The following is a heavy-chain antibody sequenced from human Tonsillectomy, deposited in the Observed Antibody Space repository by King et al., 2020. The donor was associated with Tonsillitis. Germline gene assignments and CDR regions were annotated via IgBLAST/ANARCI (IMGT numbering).Heavy chain of an antibody. CDR3: ATTVTTGLYFDF. CDR1: GGSISSGDYY. D-gene: IGHD4-17*01. J-gene: IGHJ4*02. CDR2: IYYNGGT. Sequence: VQLQESGPGLVKPSQTLSLTCAVSGGSISSGDYYWSWIRQPPGKGLEWIGYIYYNGGTYYSPSLNSRVTISVDTSKNQFSLELNSVRAADTAVYYCATTVTTGLYFDFWGQGTLVTISS. V-gene: IGHV4-30-4*01.